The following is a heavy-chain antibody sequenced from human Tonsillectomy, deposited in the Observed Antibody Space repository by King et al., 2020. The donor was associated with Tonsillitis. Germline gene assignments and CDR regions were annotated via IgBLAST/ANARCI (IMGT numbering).Heavy chain of an antibody. D-gene: IGHD6-13*01. J-gene: IGHJ4*02. CDR1: GFTFDDYA. CDR2: ISWNSGSI. CDR3: AKAIDGSWYVSPDY. V-gene: IGHV3-9*01. Sequence: VQLVESGGGLVQPGRSLRLSCAASGFTFDDYAMHWVRHAPGKGLEWVSGISWNSGSIGYADSVKGRFTISRDNAKNSLYLQMNSLRAEDTALYYCAKAIDGSWYVSPDYWGQGTLVTVSS.